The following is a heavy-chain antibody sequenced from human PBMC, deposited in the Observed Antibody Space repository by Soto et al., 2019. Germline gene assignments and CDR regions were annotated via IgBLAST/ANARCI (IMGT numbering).Heavy chain of an antibody. J-gene: IGHJ4*02. CDR2: ISYMGTT. D-gene: IGHD3-22*01. CDR3: AKSGGGYVNRGYCGGDYDS. V-gene: IGHV4-59*01. Sequence: PSEPMSLTCPVSGGSMNDYYWSWIRQAPGKVLPYIGYISYMGTTNYNPSLQSRVTISVDTSKNLLSLQLTSVTPADTALVYGAKSGGGYVNRGYCGGDYDSLGRGTLGNVSP. CDR1: GGSMNDYY.